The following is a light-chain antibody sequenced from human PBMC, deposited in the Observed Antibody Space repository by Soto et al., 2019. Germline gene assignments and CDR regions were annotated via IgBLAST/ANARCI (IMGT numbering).Light chain of an antibody. CDR3: QQYGSSPVT. V-gene: IGKV3-20*01. CDR1: QSVSSSY. CDR2: GAS. J-gene: IGKJ1*01. Sequence: EIVLTQSPGTLSLSPGERATLSCRASQSVSSSYLAWYQQKPGQAPMLLIYGASSRATGIPDRFSGRGSGTDFTLTISRLEPEDFAVYYCQQYGSSPVTFGQGTKVEIK.